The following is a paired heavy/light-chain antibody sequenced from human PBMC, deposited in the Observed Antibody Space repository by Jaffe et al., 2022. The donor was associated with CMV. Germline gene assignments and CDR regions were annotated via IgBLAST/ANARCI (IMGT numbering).Light chain of an antibody. CDR3: QQSYNTPLV. CDR2: AAS. V-gene: IGKV1-39*01. J-gene: IGKJ5*01. CDR1: QSISNF. Sequence: DIQMTQSPSSLSASVGDRVTITCRASQSISNFLNWYQQRPGKAPDLLIFAASTLQTGVPSRFSGSGSGTDFTLTITNLQPEDFATYYCQQSYNTPLVFGQGTRLEIK.
Heavy chain of an antibody. J-gene: IGHJ4*02. CDR1: GASISSSNW. CDR2: IYHSGST. V-gene: IGHV4-4*02. Sequence: QVQLQESGPGLVKPSGTLFLTCSVSGASISSSNWWNWVRQPPGKGLEWIGEIYHSGSTIYNPSLRSRVTISVDQSKNQFSLELISVTAADTAVYYCARLGIHSSGWSLYYLDYWGQGALVTVSS. D-gene: IGHD3-22*01. CDR3: ARLGIHSSGWSLYYLDY.